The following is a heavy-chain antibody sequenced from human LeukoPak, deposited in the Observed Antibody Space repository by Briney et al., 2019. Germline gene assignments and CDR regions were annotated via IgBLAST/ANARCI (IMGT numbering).Heavy chain of an antibody. CDR3: ARVYQGVSLFDGIDY. D-gene: IGHD3-10*01. J-gene: IGHJ4*02. CDR1: GFTVSSNS. V-gene: IGHV3-53*01. CDR2: IFSST. Sequence: GGSLRLSCTVSGFTVSSNSMSWVRQAPGKGLEWVSFIFSSTHYSDSVKGRFTISRDNSKNTLYLQMNSLRAEDTAVYYCARVYQGVSLFDGIDYWGQGTLVTVSS.